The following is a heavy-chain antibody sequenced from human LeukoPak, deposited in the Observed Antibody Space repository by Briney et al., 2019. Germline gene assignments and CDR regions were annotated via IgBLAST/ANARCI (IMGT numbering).Heavy chain of an antibody. J-gene: IGHJ4*02. V-gene: IGHV3-23*01. CDR2: ISGSGGST. D-gene: IGHD3-9*01. CDR3: ATAPYYDILTGSQTDY. CDR1: GFTFSSYA. Sequence: GGSLRLSCAASGFTFSSYAMSWVRQAPGKGQEWVSAISGSGGSTYYADSVKGRFTISRDNSKNTLYLQMNSLRAEDTAVHYCATAPYYDILTGSQTDYWGQGTLVTVSS.